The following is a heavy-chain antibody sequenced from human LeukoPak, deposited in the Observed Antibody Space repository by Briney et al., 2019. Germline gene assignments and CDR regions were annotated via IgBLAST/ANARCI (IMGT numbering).Heavy chain of an antibody. CDR1: GFTVSSNY. V-gene: IGHV3-66*01. J-gene: IGHJ4*02. CDR3: ARPRDGYSEGDY. Sequence: SGGSLRLSCAASGFTVSSNYMSWVRQAPGKGLEWVSVIYSGGSTYYADSVKGRFTISRDNSKNTLYLQMNSLRAEDTAVYHCARPRDGYSEGDYWGQGTLVTVSS. D-gene: IGHD5-24*01. CDR2: IYSGGST.